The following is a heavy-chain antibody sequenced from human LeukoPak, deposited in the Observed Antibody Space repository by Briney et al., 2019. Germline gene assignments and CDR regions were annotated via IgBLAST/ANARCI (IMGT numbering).Heavy chain of an antibody. CDR1: GGSFSGYY. D-gene: IGHD6-13*01. V-gene: IGHV4-34*01. CDR2: INHSGST. CDR3: ARVTGYVMEDYFDY. J-gene: IGHJ4*02. Sequence: SETLSLTCAVYGGSFSGYYWSWIRQPPGKGLEWIGEINHSGSTNYNPSLKSRVTISVDTSKNQFSLRLSSVTAADTAVYYCARVTGYVMEDYFDYWGQGTLVTVSS.